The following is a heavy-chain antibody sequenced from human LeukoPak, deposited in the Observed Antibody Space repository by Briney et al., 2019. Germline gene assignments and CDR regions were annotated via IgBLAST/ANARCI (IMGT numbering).Heavy chain of an antibody. D-gene: IGHD6-19*01. J-gene: IGHJ4*02. CDR1: GFTFSNYA. CDR2: TDGRGDTT. V-gene: IGHV3-23*01. Sequence: GGSLRLSCAVSGFTFSNYAISWVRQAPGEGLEWVSSTDGRGDTTFYTGSVKGRFTISRDNSKNTLYLQMHSLRGENTAIYYCAKDLSSASYPYYFDYWGQGTLVTVSS. CDR3: AKDLSSASYPYYFDY.